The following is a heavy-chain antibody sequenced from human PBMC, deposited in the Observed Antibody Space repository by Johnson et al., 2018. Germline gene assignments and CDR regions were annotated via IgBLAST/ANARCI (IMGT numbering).Heavy chain of an antibody. CDR3: AGEDSITSVVVGMGAFDS. J-gene: IGHJ3*02. CDR1: GFTFSSYW. CDR2: IKQDGSEK. V-gene: IGHV3-7*01. D-gene: IGHD3-22*01. Sequence: VQLVESGGGLVQPGGSLRLSCAASGFTFSSYWMSWVRQAPGKGLEWVANIKQDGSEKYYVDSVKGRFTISRDNAKNSLYLQMNSLRAEDTAVYYCAGEDSITSVVVGMGAFDSWGQGTMVTVSS.